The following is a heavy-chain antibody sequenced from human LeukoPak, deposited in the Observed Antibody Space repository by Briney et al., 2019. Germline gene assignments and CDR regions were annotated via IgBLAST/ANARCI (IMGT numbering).Heavy chain of an antibody. CDR3: AREGYSGYDRVGYYYYMDV. CDR1: GFTFSSYS. Sequence: PGGSLRLSCAASGFTFSSYSMNWVRQAPGKGLEWVSYISSSSSTIYYADSVKGRFTISRDNAKNSLYLQMNSLRAEDTAVYYCAREGYSGYDRVGYYYYMDVWGKGTTVTVSS. V-gene: IGHV3-48*01. J-gene: IGHJ6*03. D-gene: IGHD5-12*01. CDR2: ISSSSSTI.